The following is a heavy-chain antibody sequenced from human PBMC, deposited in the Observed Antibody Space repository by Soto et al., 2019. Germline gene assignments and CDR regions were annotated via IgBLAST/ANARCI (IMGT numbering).Heavy chain of an antibody. CDR2: IYYSGIT. Sequence: SETLSLTCTVSGGSIGSGGYYWSWIRQHPGKGLEWIGYIYYSGITYYNPSLKSRVTISVDTSKNQFSLKLSSVTAADTAVYYCARSPGYYFDYWGQGTLVTVS. J-gene: IGHJ4*02. CDR3: ARSPGYYFDY. V-gene: IGHV4-31*03. CDR1: GGSIGSGGYY.